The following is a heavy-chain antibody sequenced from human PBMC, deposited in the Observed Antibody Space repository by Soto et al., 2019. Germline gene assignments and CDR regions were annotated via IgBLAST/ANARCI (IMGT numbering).Heavy chain of an antibody. CDR3: ARAGHYDSSGLIMDV. CDR1: GGTFSSYA. V-gene: IGHV1-69*13. CDR2: IIPIFGTA. J-gene: IGHJ6*02. Sequence: VASVKVSCKASGGTFSSYAISWVRQAPGQGLEWMGGIIPIFGTANYAQKFQGRVTITADESTSTAYMELSSLRSEDTAVYYCARAGHYDSSGLIMDVWGQGTTVTVSS. D-gene: IGHD3-22*01.